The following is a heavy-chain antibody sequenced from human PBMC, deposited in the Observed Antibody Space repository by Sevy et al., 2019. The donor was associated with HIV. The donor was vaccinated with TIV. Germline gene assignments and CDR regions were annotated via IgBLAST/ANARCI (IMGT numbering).Heavy chain of an antibody. Sequence: GGSLRLSCAASGFTFDDYAMHWVRQAPGKGLEWVSGISWNSGSIGYADSVKGRFTISRDNAKNSLYLQMNSLRAEDTALYYCAKDTWFGELSWRWFDSWGQGTLVTVSS. V-gene: IGHV3-9*01. J-gene: IGHJ5*01. CDR1: GFTFDDYA. CDR2: ISWNSGSI. D-gene: IGHD3-10*01. CDR3: AKDTWFGELSWRWFDS.